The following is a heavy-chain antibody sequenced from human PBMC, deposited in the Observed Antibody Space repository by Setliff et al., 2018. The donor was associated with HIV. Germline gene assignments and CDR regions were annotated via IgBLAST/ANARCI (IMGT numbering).Heavy chain of an antibody. CDR3: GRDEHGFNSNWYGVD. CDR2: IYHSGST. Sequence: PSETLSLTCAVSGGSISSSNWWSWVRQPPGKGLEWIGEIYHSGSTNYNPSLKSRVTISVDKSKNQFSLKLSSVTVADTALYYCGRDEHGFNSNWYGVDWGQGTLVTVSS. CDR1: GGSISSSNW. D-gene: IGHD6-13*01. V-gene: IGHV4-4*02. J-gene: IGHJ4*02.